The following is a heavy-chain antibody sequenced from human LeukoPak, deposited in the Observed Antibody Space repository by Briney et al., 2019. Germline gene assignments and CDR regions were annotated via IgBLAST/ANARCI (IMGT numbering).Heavy chain of an antibody. D-gene: IGHD5-18*01. J-gene: IGHJ4*02. CDR2: ISTSGST. V-gene: IGHV4-4*09. Sequence: PSETLSLTCAVSVASISNYYWSWIRQAPGKGLEWIGNISTSGSTNYNPSLKSRVSISLDTSNNRFSLNLNFVTAADTAVYFCASPRTSYRYTFDYWGPGALVTVSS. CDR3: ASPRTSYRYTFDY. CDR1: VASISNYY.